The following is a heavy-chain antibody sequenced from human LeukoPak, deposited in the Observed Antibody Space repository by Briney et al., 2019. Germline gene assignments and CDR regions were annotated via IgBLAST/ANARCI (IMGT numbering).Heavy chain of an antibody. J-gene: IGHJ4*02. Sequence: SVKVSCKASGGTFSSYAISWVRQAPGQGLEWMGRIIPIFGTANYAQKFQGRVTITTDESTSTAYMELSSLRSEDTAVYYCAREGVWGSYRFDYWGQGTLVTVSS. D-gene: IGHD3-16*02. CDR2: IIPIFGTA. CDR3: AREGVWGSYRFDY. CDR1: GGTFSSYA. V-gene: IGHV1-69*05.